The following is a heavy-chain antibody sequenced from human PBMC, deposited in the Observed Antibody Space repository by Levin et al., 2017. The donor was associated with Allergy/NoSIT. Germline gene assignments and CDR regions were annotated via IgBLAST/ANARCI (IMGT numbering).Heavy chain of an antibody. D-gene: IGHD3-3*01. CDR2: ISSSSSYI. V-gene: IGHV3-21*01. CDR1: GFTFSSYS. CDR3: ARDQEHYDFWSGYHPFVY. Sequence: GGSLRLSCAASGFTFSSYSMNWVRQAPGKGLEWVSSISSSSSYIYYADSVKGRFTISRDNAKNSLYLQMNSLRAEDTAVYYCARDQEHYDFWSGYHPFVYWGQGTLVTVSS. J-gene: IGHJ4*02.